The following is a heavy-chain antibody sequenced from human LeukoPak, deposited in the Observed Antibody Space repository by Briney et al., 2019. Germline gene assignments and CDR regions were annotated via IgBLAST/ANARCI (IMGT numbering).Heavy chain of an antibody. V-gene: IGHV3-48*03. CDR2: ISSSGSTI. Sequence: GGSLRLSCAASGFTFSSYEMNWVRQAPGKGLEWVSYISSSGSTIYYADSVKGRFTISRDNAKNSLYLQMNSLRAEDTAVYYCARDPTYYDILTGPDYWGQGTLVTVSS. D-gene: IGHD3-9*01. CDR1: GFTFSSYE. J-gene: IGHJ4*02. CDR3: ARDPTYYDILTGPDY.